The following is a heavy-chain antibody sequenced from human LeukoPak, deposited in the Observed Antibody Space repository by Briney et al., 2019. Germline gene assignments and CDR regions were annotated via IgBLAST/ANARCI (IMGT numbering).Heavy chain of an antibody. CDR2: SNK. CDR1: GFTFSSYG. J-gene: IGHJ4*02. CDR3: ARGAPIDY. Sequence: GGSLRLSCAASGFTFSSYGVHWVRQAPGKGLEWVAGSNKYYADSVKGRFTISRDNSKNTLYLQMNSLRAEDTAVYYCARGAPIDYWGQGTLVTVSS. V-gene: IGHV3-30*03.